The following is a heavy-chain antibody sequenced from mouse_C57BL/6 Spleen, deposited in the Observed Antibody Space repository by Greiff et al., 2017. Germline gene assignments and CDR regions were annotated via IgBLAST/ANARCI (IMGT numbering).Heavy chain of an antibody. Sequence: VKLQQPGAELVKPGASVKMSCKASGYTFTSYWITWVKQRPGQGLEWIGDIYPGSGSTNYNEKFKSKATLTVDTSSSTAYMQLSSLTSEDSAVYYCARSALYDGYYVRFAYWGQGTLVTVSA. J-gene: IGHJ3*01. CDR2: IYPGSGST. CDR3: ARSALYDGYYVRFAY. V-gene: IGHV1-55*01. CDR1: GYTFTSYW. D-gene: IGHD2-3*01.